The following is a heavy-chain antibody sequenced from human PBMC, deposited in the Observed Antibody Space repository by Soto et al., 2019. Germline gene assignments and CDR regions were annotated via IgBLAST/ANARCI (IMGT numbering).Heavy chain of an antibody. CDR3: ARRIIVVVPAAGGYYYMDV. D-gene: IGHD2-2*01. J-gene: IGHJ6*03. CDR1: GGSFSGYY. V-gene: IGHV4-34*01. Sequence: SETLSLTCAVYGGSFSGYYWSWIRQPPGKGLEWIGEINHSGSTNYNPSLKSRVTISVDTSKNQFSLKLSSVTAADTAVYYFARRIIVVVPAAGGYYYMDVWGKGTTVTVS. CDR2: INHSGST.